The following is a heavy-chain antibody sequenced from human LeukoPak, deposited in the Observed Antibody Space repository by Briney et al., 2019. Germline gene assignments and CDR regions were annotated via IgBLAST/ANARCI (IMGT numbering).Heavy chain of an antibody. Sequence: PSETLSLTCAVYGGSFSGYYWSWIRQPPGKGLEWIGEINHSGSTNYNPSLKSRVTISVDTSKNQFSLKLSSVTAADTAVYYCARVGRWLQSSYFDYWGQGTLVTVSS. D-gene: IGHD5-24*01. CDR1: GGSFSGYY. J-gene: IGHJ4*02. V-gene: IGHV4-34*01. CDR3: ARVGRWLQSSYFDY. CDR2: INHSGST.